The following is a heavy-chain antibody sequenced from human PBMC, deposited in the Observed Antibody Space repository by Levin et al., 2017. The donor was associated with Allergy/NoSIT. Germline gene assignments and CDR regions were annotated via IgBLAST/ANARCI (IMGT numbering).Heavy chain of an antibody. CDR3: ARNDHYYDSRGYYEFRFDP. D-gene: IGHD3-22*01. CDR1: GGSISTYF. CDR2: INYSGST. Sequence: PGGSLRLSCTVSGGSISTYFWSWIRQPPGKGLEWIGYINYSGSTNYNTSLKSRVTISVDTSKNQLSLKLTSVTAADPAVYYCARNDHYYDSRGYYEFRFDPWGQGSLVTVSS. V-gene: IGHV4-59*01. J-gene: IGHJ5*02.